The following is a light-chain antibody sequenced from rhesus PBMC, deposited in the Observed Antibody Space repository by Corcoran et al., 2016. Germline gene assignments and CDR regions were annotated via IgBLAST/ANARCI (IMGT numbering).Light chain of an antibody. Sequence: DIQMTQSPSSLSASVGERVTITCRASQGLGTWLAWYQLKPGKAPKLLLYKASSLQGGVPSRFSGSGAGTDLPLTIRGLQPEDFATYYCQQCNSPPWTFGQGPKVEI. V-gene: IGKV1-21*01. CDR1: QGLGTW. CDR2: KAS. CDR3: QQCNSPPWT. J-gene: IGKJ1*01.